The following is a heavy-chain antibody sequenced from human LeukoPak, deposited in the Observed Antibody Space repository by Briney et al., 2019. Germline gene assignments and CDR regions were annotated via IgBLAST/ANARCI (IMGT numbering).Heavy chain of an antibody. J-gene: IGHJ4*02. V-gene: IGHV4-4*07. CDR2: IYTSGST. CDR1: GGSSRSYY. Sequence: PSETLSLTCTVSGGSSRSYYWSWIRQPAGKGLEWIGRIYTSGSTNYNPSLKSRVTMSVDTSKNQFSLKLSSVTAADTAVYYCARDSGIAAAGVDYWGQGSLVTVSS. D-gene: IGHD6-13*01. CDR3: ARDSGIAAAGVDY.